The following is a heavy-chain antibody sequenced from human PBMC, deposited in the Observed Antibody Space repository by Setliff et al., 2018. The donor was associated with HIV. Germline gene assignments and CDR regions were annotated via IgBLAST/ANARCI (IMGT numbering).Heavy chain of an antibody. CDR1: GDTFNSYA. Sequence: GASVKVSCKASGDTFNSYAISWVRQAPGQGLEWMGWISAYNGNTNYAQKLQGRVTMTTDTSTSTAYMELSSLRSEDTAVYYCARGIFTGSYHFDYWGQGTLVTVSS. J-gene: IGHJ4*02. CDR3: ARGIFTGSYHFDY. CDR2: ISAYNGNT. V-gene: IGHV1-18*01. D-gene: IGHD3-10*01.